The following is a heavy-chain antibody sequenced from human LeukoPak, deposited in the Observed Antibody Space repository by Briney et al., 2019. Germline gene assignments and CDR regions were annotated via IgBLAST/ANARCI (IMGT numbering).Heavy chain of an antibody. V-gene: IGHV3-74*01. CDR2: INVDGRST. Sequence: PGGSLRLSCAASGFIFNKYWMHWVRQAPGKGLVWVSRINVDGRSTSYADSVKGRFTVSRDNAKSTLFLQMNSLRDEDTAVYYCVRESFDGSLYYGQDYWGLGSLVTVSS. CDR1: GFIFNKYW. CDR3: VRESFDGSLYYGQDY. J-gene: IGHJ4*02. D-gene: IGHD3-22*01.